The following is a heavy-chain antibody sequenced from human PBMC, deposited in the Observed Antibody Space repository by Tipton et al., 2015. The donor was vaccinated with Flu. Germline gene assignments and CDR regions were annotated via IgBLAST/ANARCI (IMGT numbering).Heavy chain of an antibody. CDR2: IYYSGST. CDR1: GGSISSYY. D-gene: IGHD3-16*01. CDR3: ARVGDGDAFDI. Sequence: TLSLTCTVSGGSISSYYWSWIRQPPGKGLEWIGYIYYSGSTNYNPSLKSRATISVDTSKNQFSLKLSSETAADTAVYYCARVGDGDAFDIWGQGTMVTVSS. V-gene: IGHV4-59*08. J-gene: IGHJ3*02.